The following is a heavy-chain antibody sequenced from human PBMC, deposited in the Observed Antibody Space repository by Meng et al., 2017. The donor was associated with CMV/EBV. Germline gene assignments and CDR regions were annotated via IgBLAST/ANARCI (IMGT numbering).Heavy chain of an antibody. CDR2: IIPIFGTA. CDR1: GGTCSRYA. V-gene: IGHV1-69*12. CDR3: ASVTGIGWWYFDL. D-gene: IGHD1-20*01. Sequence: QVRLVGAGAGGKQPGSSVQVSCDASGGTCSRYASSWVRQAPGQGLEWMGGIIPIFGTANYAQKFQGRVTITADESTSTAYMELSSLRSEDTAVYYCASVTGIGWWYFDLWGRGTLVTVSS. J-gene: IGHJ2*01.